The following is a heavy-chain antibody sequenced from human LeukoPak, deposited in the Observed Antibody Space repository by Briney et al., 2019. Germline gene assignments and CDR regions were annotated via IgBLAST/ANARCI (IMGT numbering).Heavy chain of an antibody. J-gene: IGHJ4*02. Sequence: PSGTLSLSCAVSGGSISSSNWWSWVRQPPGKGLEWIGEIYHGGNTNYNPSLKSRVTISVDKSKNQFSLNLSSVTAADTAVYYCARRDYVWGSYRAFDYWGQGTLVAVSS. V-gene: IGHV4-4*02. CDR1: GGSISSSNW. CDR3: ARRDYVWGSYRAFDY. D-gene: IGHD3-16*02. CDR2: IYHGGNT.